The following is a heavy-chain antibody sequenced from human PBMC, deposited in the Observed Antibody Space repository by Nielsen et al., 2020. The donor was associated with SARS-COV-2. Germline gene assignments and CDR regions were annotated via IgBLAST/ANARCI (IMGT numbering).Heavy chain of an antibody. CDR3: VKEDSAYYDY. CDR1: GFTFRSYP. V-gene: IGHV3-64D*06. CDR2: ISANGKDT. D-gene: IGHD3-22*01. J-gene: IGHJ4*02. Sequence: GGSLRLSCSASGFTFRSYPMHWVRQAPGKGLEYVSAISANGKDTYYADSMKGRFTISRDNSRNTLYLQMSSLRTEDTAVHFCVKEDSAYYDYWGQGTLVTVSS.